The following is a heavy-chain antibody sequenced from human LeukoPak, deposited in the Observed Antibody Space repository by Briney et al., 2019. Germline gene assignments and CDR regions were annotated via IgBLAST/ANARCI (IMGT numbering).Heavy chain of an antibody. Sequence: SVKVSCKASGGTFSSYAISWVRQAPGQGLEWMGRIIPILGIANYAQKFQGRVTITADKSTSTAYMELSSLRSEDTAVYYCARDQAGSSGWYDYWGQGTLVTVSS. D-gene: IGHD6-19*01. CDR1: GGTFSSYA. V-gene: IGHV1-69*04. CDR2: IIPILGIA. J-gene: IGHJ4*02. CDR3: ARDQAGSSGWYDY.